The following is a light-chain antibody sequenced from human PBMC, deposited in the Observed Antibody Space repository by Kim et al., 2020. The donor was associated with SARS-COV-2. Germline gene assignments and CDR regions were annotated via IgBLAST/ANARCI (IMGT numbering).Light chain of an antibody. V-gene: IGKV3-11*01. J-gene: IGKJ4*01. CDR1: QSISTY. CDR2: DAS. CDR3: QQRSNRPPLT. Sequence: SPGERATLSCRASQSISTYLAWYQQKPGQAPRLLIYDASTRATGIPARFSGSGSGTDFTLTISTLEPEDFAVYYCQQRSNRPPLTFAGGTKVDIK.